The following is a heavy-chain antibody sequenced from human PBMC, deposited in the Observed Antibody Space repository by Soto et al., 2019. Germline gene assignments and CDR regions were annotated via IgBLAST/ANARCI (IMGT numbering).Heavy chain of an antibody. J-gene: IGHJ5*01. CDR1: GGSVRAPDW. Sequence: SGTLSLTCTLSGGSVRAPDWWNCVRQSPDKGLEWIAEVHISGHSNYNPSLRSRVSVSIDSSKNQFYLNLNSVTAADTAISYCARVRQGCSANNCYFDPWGQGTQVTVSS. CDR3: ARVRQGCSANNCYFDP. V-gene: IGHV4-4*02. D-gene: IGHD1-1*01. CDR2: VHISGHS.